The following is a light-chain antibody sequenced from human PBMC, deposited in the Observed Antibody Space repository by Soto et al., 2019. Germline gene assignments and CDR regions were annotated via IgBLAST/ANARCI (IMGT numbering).Light chain of an antibody. Sequence: DIQMTQSPSTLSASVGDRVTITCRASQSIGNWLAWYQQKPGKAPKLLIYSASRLQSGVPSRFSGSGSGTDFTLTISSLQPEDFATYYCQQSYSTPVTFGQGTRLEIK. J-gene: IGKJ5*01. V-gene: IGKV1-39*01. CDR1: QSIGNW. CDR2: SAS. CDR3: QQSYSTPVT.